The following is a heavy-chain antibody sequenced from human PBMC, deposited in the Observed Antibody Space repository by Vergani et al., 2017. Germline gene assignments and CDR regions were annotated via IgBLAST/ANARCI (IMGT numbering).Heavy chain of an antibody. V-gene: IGHV3-74*01. CDR1: GFTFSSYW. CDR3: ARVLGYCNSASCQGY. CDR2: INSEGSST. J-gene: IGHJ4*01. Sequence: EVQLVESGGGLVQPGGSLRLSCAASGFTFSSYWMHWVRHAPGKGLVWVSRINSEGSSTSYADSVKGRFSISRDNAKNTLYLQMNSLRAEDTAVYYCARVLGYCNSASCQGYRGQGTLGTVSS. D-gene: IGHD2-2*01.